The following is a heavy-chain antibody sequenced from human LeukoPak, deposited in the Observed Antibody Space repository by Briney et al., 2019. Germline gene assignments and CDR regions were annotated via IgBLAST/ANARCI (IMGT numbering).Heavy chain of an antibody. CDR2: VYYTGGT. Sequence: SETLSLTCTVSGGSINRSLYYWGWLRQPPGKGLAWIGSVYYTGGTNYSPSLKSRVFVSVDTSRNQFSLNLGSVTAADTAVYYCARLSGGSLSRPLWFGEEEDSDDSFDIWGQGTMVTVSS. CDR3: ARLSGGSLSRPLWFGEEEDSDDSFDI. V-gene: IGHV4-39*01. D-gene: IGHD3-10*01. J-gene: IGHJ3*02. CDR1: GGSINRSLYY.